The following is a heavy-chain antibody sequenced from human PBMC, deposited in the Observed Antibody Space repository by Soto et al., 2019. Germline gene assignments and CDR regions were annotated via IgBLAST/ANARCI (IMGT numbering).Heavy chain of an antibody. CDR3: ARVRGTAGKRYFDY. CDR2: TYYSGST. CDR1: GGSMIAYY. V-gene: IGHV4-59*01. J-gene: IGHJ4*02. Sequence: NLSLTCTVSGGSMIAYYWNWMRQPPGKGLQWIGYTYYSGSTTYNPSLKSRVTISVDSSKNQFSLKLDSVTPADTAVYYCARVRGTAGKRYFDYWGPGTLVTAPQ. D-gene: IGHD6-13*01.